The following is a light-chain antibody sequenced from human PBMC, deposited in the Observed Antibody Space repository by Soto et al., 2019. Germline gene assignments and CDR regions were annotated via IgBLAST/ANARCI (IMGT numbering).Light chain of an antibody. J-gene: IGKJ4*01. CDR1: QAIGSF. CDR3: QELKNFPLT. V-gene: IGKV1-9*01. CDR2: AAS. Sequence: DIQLTQSPSFLSASIGDRVTVTCRASQAIGSFLAWYQQKPGKAPKLLISAASTLQSGVPARFSGSGSGTEFTLTSSSLQPEDCATYYCQELKNFPLTFGGGTKVEIK.